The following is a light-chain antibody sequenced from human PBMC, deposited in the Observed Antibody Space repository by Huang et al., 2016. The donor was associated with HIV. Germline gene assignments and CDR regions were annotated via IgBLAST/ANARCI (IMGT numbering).Light chain of an antibody. V-gene: IGKV3-15*01. CDR2: GAS. CDR1: QRVSSN. Sequence: EIVMTQSPATLSVSPGQRATLPCRASQRVSSNLAWYQQKPGQAPRLLIYGASTRATGLPARFSGSGSGTEFTLAINSLQSEDFAVYYCQQYNNWPLTFGGGTKVEIK. CDR3: QQYNNWPLT. J-gene: IGKJ4*01.